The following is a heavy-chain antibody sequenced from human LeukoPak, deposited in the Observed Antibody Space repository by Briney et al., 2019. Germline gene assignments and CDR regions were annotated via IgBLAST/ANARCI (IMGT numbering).Heavy chain of an antibody. D-gene: IGHD2-2*01. J-gene: IGHJ4*02. CDR1: GFSFVNYT. CDR2: ISSSSSYI. V-gene: IGHV3-21*01. Sequence: PGESPRLSCVGSGFSFVNYTMNWVRQAPGRGLEWVSSISSSSSYIYYADSVKGRFTISRDNAKNSLYLQMNSLRAEDTAVYYCARLTAAAPSGWGQGTLVTVSS. CDR3: ARLTAAAPSG.